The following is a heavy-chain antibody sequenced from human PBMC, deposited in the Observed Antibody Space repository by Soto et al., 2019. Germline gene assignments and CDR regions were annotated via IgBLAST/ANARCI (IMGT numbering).Heavy chain of an antibody. CDR2: IYTSGST. J-gene: IGHJ3*01. CDR1: GGSISSYY. Sequence: SGTLSLTCTVSGGSISSYYWSWFRQPAGQGLEWIGRIYTSGSTNYNPSLKSRVTMSVDTSKNQFSLKLSSVTAADTAVYYCARVAKGRQQLVWGVGAVDVWGQGTMV. V-gene: IGHV4-4*07. D-gene: IGHD6-13*01. CDR3: ARVAKGRQQLVWGVGAVDV.